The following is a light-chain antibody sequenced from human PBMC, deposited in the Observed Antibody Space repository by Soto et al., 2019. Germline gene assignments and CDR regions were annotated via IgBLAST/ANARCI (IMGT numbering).Light chain of an antibody. CDR1: SSNIGAGYD. V-gene: IGLV1-40*01. CDR2: GNT. Sequence: QSVLTQPPSVSGSPGQSLTLSCTWISSNIGAGYDVHWYQQLPGAAPKVVIYGNTNRPSGVPDRFSGSKSGPSASLVITGLQAEDEADYYCLSYDKSLSGYVFGAGTKVTVL. J-gene: IGLJ1*01. CDR3: LSYDKSLSGYV.